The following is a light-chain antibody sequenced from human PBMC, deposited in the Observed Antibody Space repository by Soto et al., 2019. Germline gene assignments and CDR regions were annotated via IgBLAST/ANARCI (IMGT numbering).Light chain of an antibody. Sequence: IVLTQSPGTLSLSPGERATLYCRASQSVSSSYLVWNQQRPGQPPRLLIYGKSTRAAGISDRFSGSVSGTYFTLTIYRLVPGDSAVYYCQQYGTSALTFGGGTKV. CDR1: QSVSSSY. CDR3: QQYGTSALT. CDR2: GKS. J-gene: IGKJ4*01. V-gene: IGKV3-20*01.